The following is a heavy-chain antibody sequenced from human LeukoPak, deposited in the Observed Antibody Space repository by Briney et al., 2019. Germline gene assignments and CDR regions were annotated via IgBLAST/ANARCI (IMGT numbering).Heavy chain of an antibody. D-gene: IGHD3-22*01. Sequence: TGGSLRLSCAASGFTFSSYGMHWVRQAPGKGLEWVAVIWYDGSNKYYADSVKGRFTISRDNSKNTLYLQMNSLRAEDTAVYYCARDYYDSSGYYYYYGMDVWGQGTTVTVYS. CDR1: GFTFSSYG. V-gene: IGHV3-33*01. CDR2: IWYDGSNK. J-gene: IGHJ6*02. CDR3: ARDYYDSSGYYYYYGMDV.